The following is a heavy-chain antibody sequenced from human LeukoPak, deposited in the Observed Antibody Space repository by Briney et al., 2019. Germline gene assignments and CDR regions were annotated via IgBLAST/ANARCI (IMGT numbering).Heavy chain of an antibody. J-gene: IGHJ4*02. V-gene: IGHV3-30*02. D-gene: IGHD1-26*01. CDR2: IRYGGGDK. CDR3: TKDWSSGSFNRAFDY. CDR1: GLSFSTCG. Sequence: GGSLRLSCAASGLSFSTCGMHWVRQAPGKGLEWVAFIRYGGGDKYYADSVKDRFTISRDNSKNTLYLQVNSLRAEDTAVYYCTKDWSSGSFNRAFDYWGQGTLVTVSS.